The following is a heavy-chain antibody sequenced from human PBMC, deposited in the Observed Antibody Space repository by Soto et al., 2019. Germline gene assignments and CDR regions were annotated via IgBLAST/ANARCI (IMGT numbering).Heavy chain of an antibody. Sequence: PGGSLRLSCAASGLNFSSYSMNWVRKAPGKGLEWVSSISSRSSYIYYADSVRGRFTISRDNAKNSLYLQMNGLRAEDTAVYYCARAKGYYHTSGSDSWGQGTLVTVSS. J-gene: IGHJ4*02. V-gene: IGHV3-21*01. CDR1: GLNFSSYS. CDR2: ISSRSSYI. D-gene: IGHD3-22*01. CDR3: ARAKGYYHTSGSDS.